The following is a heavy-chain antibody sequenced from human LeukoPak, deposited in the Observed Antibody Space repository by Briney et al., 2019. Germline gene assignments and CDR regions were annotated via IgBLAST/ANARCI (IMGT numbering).Heavy chain of an antibody. CDR3: ASYSSSWYVVY. CDR2: ISYDGSNK. J-gene: IGHJ4*02. CDR1: GFTFSSYA. V-gene: IGHV3-30-3*01. D-gene: IGHD6-13*01. Sequence: GRSLRLSCAASGFTFSSYAMHWVRQAPGKGLEWVAVISYDGSNKYYADSVKGRFTISRDNSKNTLYLQMNSLRAEDTAVYYCASYSSSWYVVYWGQGTLVTVSS.